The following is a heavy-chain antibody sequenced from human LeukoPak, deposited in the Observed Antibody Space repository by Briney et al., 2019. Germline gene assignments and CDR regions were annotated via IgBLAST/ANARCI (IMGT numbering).Heavy chain of an antibody. CDR1: GFTSSDDY. V-gene: IGHV3-11*05. CDR3: TRDPRLADY. J-gene: IGHJ4*02. CDR2: ISSSSSDT. D-gene: IGHD3-22*01. Sequence: GGSLRLSCAASGFTSSDDYMTWIRQAPGGGLEWLSYISSSSSDTNNADTVRGRFTISRDNAKNSLYLQMNTLRAEDTAVYYCTRDPRLADYWGQGTQVTVSS.